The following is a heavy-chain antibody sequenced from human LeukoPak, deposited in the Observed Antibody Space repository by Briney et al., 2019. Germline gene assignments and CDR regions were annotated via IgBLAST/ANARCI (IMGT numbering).Heavy chain of an antibody. CDR1: GGSISSYY. CDR2: IYYSGST. CDR3: AREGSSWSKGPNWFDP. J-gene: IGHJ5*02. Sequence: SETRSLTCTVSGGSISSYYWSWIRQPPGKGLEWIGYIYYSGSTNYNPSLKSRVTISVDTSKNQFSLKLSSVTAADTAVYYCAREGSSWSKGPNWFDPWGQGTLVTVSS. V-gene: IGHV4-59*01. D-gene: IGHD6-13*01.